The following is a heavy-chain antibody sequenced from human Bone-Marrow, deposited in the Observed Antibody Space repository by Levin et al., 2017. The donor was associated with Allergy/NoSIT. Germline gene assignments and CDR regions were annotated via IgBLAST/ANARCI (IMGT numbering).Heavy chain of an antibody. J-gene: IGHJ4*02. CDR2: IYPGDSDT. CDR1: GYSFTSYW. D-gene: IGHD2-2*01. Sequence: GESLKISCKGSGYSFTSYWIGWVRQMPGKGLEWMGVIYPGDSDTRYSPSFQGQVTISADKSISTAYLQWSSLKASDTAMYYCARQGDPIVVVPAAIGGFDYWGQGTLVTVSS. CDR3: ARQGDPIVVVPAAIGGFDY. V-gene: IGHV5-51*01.